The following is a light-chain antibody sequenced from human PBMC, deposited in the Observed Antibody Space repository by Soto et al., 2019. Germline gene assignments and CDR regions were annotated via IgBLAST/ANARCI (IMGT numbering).Light chain of an antibody. J-gene: IGKJ1*01. CDR2: GAS. CDR1: QRISNSF. V-gene: IGKV3-20*01. CDR3: QQYGRSPPSWT. Sequence: ETVLTQSPGTLSLSPGERATLFCRASQRISNSFLAWYQQKPGQAPSLLIFGASSRATGIPDRFSGSGSGTEFTPTIDRLEPEDFAVYYCQQYGRSPPSWTFGQGTKVEIK.